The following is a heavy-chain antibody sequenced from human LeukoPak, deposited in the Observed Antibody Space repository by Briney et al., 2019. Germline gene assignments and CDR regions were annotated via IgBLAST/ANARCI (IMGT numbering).Heavy chain of an antibody. D-gene: IGHD2-21*02. CDR3: ARDSYCGGDCNYYYYGMDV. J-gene: IGHJ6*02. V-gene: IGHV3-48*02. CDR2: ISSSSTI. CDR1: GFTFSSYS. Sequence: GGSLRLSCAASGFTFSSYSMNWVRQAPGKGLEWVSYISSSSTIYYADSVKGRFTISRDNAKNSLYLQMNSLRDEDTAVYYCARDSYCGGDCNYYYYGMDVWGQGTTVTVSS.